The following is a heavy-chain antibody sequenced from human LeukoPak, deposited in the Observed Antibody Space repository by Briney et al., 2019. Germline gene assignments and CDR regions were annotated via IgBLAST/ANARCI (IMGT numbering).Heavy chain of an antibody. D-gene: IGHD2-15*01. CDR2: IYPDDSDT. CDR3: ARRDCSGDNCYHRFDY. Sequence: GESLKISCKGSGYSFTNYWIGWVRQMPGKGLEWMGIIYPDDSDTRYSPSFQGQVTISADKSIRTAYLQWSSLKASDTTMYYCARRDCSGDNCYHRFDYWGQGTLVTVSS. V-gene: IGHV5-51*01. J-gene: IGHJ4*02. CDR1: GYSFTNYW.